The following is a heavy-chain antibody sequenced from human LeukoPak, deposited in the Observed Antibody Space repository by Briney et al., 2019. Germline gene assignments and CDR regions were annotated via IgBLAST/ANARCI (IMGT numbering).Heavy chain of an antibody. CDR2: IYSGDTT. J-gene: IGHJ6*03. D-gene: IGHD3-22*01. Sequence: GGSLRLSCAVSGFAVRGSHMSWVRQAPGKGLEWVSVIYSGDTTYYADSVKGRFTISRDNAKNSLYLQMNSLRAEDTAVYYCARGDVDSSGYYYYYYYMDV. V-gene: IGHV3-53*01. CDR3: ARGDVDSSGYYYYYYYMDV. CDR1: GFAVRGSH.